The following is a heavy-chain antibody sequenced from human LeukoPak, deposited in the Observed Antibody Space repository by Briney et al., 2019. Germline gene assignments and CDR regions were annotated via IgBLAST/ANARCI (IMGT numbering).Heavy chain of an antibody. V-gene: IGHV1-8*01. J-gene: IGHJ4*02. CDR2: MNPKSGNT. Sequence: ASVKVSCKASGYTFTSYDVNWVRQATGQGLEWMGCMNPKSGNTGYAQKSQGRVTMTRNTSISTAYMELSSLRSEDTAVYYCARGASVAGRTPSPLGYWGQGTLVTVSS. CDR1: GYTFTSYD. D-gene: IGHD6-19*01. CDR3: ARGASVAGRTPSPLGY.